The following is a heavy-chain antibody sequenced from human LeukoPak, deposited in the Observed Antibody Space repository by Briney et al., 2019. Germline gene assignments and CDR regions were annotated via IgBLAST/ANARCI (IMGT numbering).Heavy chain of an antibody. CDR3: ARAANPQDCFDC. D-gene: IGHD4/OR15-4a*01. J-gene: IGHJ4*02. CDR1: GYTFTSFS. Sequence: ASVKVSCKASGYTFTSFSMHWVRQAPGQGLEWMGIINPSGGNTFYAQNFQGRVTMTRDTSISTAYMELSRLTSDDTAVYYCARAANPQDCFDCWGQRTLVTVSS. V-gene: IGHV1-46*01. CDR2: INPSGGNT.